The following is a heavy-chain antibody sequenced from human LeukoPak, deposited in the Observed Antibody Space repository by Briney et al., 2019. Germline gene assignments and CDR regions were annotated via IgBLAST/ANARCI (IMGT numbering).Heavy chain of an antibody. J-gene: IGHJ4*02. V-gene: IGHV1-2*02. CDR1: GYTFTGYY. D-gene: IGHD6-13*01. CDR2: FNPNSAGT. CDR3: AGASAGYSSSWYVG. Sequence: GASVKASCKASGYTFTGYYMHWVRQAPGQGLGWRGWFNPNSAGTNYAQTFQGRVTMTRDPSISTAYMELSRLRSDDTAVYYCAGASAGYSSSWYVGWGQGTLVTVSS.